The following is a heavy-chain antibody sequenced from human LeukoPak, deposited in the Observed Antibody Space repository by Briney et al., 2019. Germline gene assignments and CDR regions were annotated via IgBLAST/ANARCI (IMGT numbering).Heavy chain of an antibody. CDR2: ISSSGSTI. CDR1: GFIFSDYY. J-gene: IGHJ4*02. Sequence: NPGGSLRLSCAASGFIFSDYYMSWIRQAPGKGLEWVSYISSSGSTIYYADSVKGRFTISRDNAKNSLYLQMNSLRAEDTAVYYCAREGAAAGSPSLDYWGQGTLVTVSS. CDR3: AREGAAAGSPSLDY. V-gene: IGHV3-11*04. D-gene: IGHD6-13*01.